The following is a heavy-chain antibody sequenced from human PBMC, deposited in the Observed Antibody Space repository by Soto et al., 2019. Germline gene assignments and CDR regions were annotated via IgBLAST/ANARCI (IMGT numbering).Heavy chain of an antibody. D-gene: IGHD2-15*01. CDR1: GGFIPGYH. J-gene: IGHJ6*03. CDR3: ARAPGYCSGGSCYSYYMDV. Sequence: SESLSLTCTVSGGFIPGYHWTGIRKPPGKGLEWIGYIYYSGSTNYNPSLKSRVTIPVDTSKNLFSLKLSSVTAADTAVYYCARAPGYCSGGSCYSYYMDVWGKGTTVT. CDR2: IYYSGST. V-gene: IGHV4-59*01.